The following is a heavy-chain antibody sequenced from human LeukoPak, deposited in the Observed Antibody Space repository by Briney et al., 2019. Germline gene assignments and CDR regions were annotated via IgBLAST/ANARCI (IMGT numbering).Heavy chain of an antibody. J-gene: IGHJ4*02. CDR3: AKDMITFGGVIVTRLYFDY. CDR1: GFTFDDYA. Sequence: PGRSLRLSCAVSGFTFDDYAMHWVRQVPGKGLEWVSGISWNSGSIGYADSVKGRFTISRDNAKNSLYLQMNSLRPEDTALYYCAKDMITFGGVIVTRLYFDYWGQGTLVTVSS. V-gene: IGHV3-9*01. CDR2: ISWNSGSI. D-gene: IGHD3-16*02.